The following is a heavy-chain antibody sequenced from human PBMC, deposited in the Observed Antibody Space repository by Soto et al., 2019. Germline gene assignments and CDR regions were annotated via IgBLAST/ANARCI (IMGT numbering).Heavy chain of an antibody. Sequence: ASVKVSCKASGYTFTSSGISWVRQAPGQGLEWMGWISTDNGNTNYAQHLQGRVSMTTDTSTSTAYMDLRSLRSDDTAVYYCAKENQYCSGGSCYIDYWGQGALVTVSS. D-gene: IGHD2-15*01. J-gene: IGHJ4*02. CDR2: ISTDNGNT. V-gene: IGHV1-18*01. CDR3: AKENQYCSGGSCYIDY. CDR1: GYTFTSSG.